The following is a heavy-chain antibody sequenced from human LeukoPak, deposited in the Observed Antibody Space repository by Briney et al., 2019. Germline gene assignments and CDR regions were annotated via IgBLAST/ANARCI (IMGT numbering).Heavy chain of an antibody. CDR1: GFTFSNYA. J-gene: IGHJ6*02. CDR3: AKSHSSSSYFYYGMDV. D-gene: IGHD6-13*01. Sequence: GGSLRLSCAASGFTFSNYAMNWVRQSPGKGLEWVSSVSGSGGNTFYADSVKGRFTISRDNSKNTLYLQMNSLRAEDTAVYYCAKSHSSSSYFYYGMDVWGQGTTVTVSS. V-gene: IGHV3-23*01. CDR2: VSGSGGNT.